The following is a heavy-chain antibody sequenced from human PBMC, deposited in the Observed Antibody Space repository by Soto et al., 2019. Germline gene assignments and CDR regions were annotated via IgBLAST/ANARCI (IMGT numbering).Heavy chain of an antibody. V-gene: IGHV4-59*01. CDR1: GCSISSYY. J-gene: IGHJ5*02. Sequence: ETLSLTCTVAGCSISSYYWSWIRQPPGKGLEWIGYIYYSGSTNYNPSLKSRVTISVDTSKNQFSLKLSSVTAADTAVYYCARVPVVAARPSSWFDHWGQGTLVTVSS. CDR2: IYYSGST. CDR3: ARVPVVAARPSSWFDH. D-gene: IGHD6-6*01.